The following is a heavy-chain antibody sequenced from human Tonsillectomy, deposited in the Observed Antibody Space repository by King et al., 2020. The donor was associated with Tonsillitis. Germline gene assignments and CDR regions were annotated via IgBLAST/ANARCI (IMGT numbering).Heavy chain of an antibody. J-gene: IGHJ4*02. CDR3: ATLHYYGPGWFFAY. V-gene: IGHV1-24*01. CDR2: FDPEDGKT. Sequence: QLVQSGTEVKKPGASVKVSCKVSGYTLTELSMHWVRQAPGKGLEWMGGFDPEDGKTIYTQKFQDRVTMTEDTSRDTAYMELSSLRSEDTAVYYCATLHYYGPGWFFAYWGQGTLVTVSS. CDR1: GYTLTELS. D-gene: IGHD3-10*01.